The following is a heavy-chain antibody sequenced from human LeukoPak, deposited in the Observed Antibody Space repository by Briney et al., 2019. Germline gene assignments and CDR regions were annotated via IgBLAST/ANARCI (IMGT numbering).Heavy chain of an antibody. CDR3: AKTPSLWWFDP. Sequence: GGSLRLSCAASGFTFNTYAMSWVRQAPGKGLEWVSAISGSGGSTYYADSVKGRFTISRDNSNNTLYLQINSLRAEDTAVYYCAKTPSLWWFDPWGQGTLVTVSS. D-gene: IGHD3-16*02. CDR1: GFTFNTYA. CDR2: ISGSGGST. V-gene: IGHV3-23*01. J-gene: IGHJ5*02.